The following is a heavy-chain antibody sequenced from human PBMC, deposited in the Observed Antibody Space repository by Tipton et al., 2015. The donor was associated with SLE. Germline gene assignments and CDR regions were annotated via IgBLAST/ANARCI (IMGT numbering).Heavy chain of an antibody. CDR1: GGTFSSYS. V-gene: IGHV1-69*05. J-gene: IGHJ4*02. CDR3: ARQEVGAAAFDY. D-gene: IGHD1-26*01. CDR2: IIPIFGTA. Sequence: QSGAEVKEPGSSVMVSCKTSGGTFSSYSISWVRQAPGQGLEWMGGIIPIFGTANYAQRFQGRLTITTGESTNTVYMELSSLTSEDTAVYYCARQEVGAAAFDYWGQGTLVTVSS.